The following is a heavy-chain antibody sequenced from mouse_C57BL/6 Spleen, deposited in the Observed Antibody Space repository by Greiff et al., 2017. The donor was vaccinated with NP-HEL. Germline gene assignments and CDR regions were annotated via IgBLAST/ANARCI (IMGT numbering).Heavy chain of an antibody. Sequence: QVQLKQPGAELVKPGASVKLSCKASGYTFTSYWMHWVKQRPGRGLEWIGRIDPNSGGTKYNEKFKSKATLTVDKPSSTAYMQLSSLTSEDSAVYYCARTGSSWYFDVWGTGTTVTVSS. CDR3: ARTGSSWYFDV. CDR2: IDPNSGGT. CDR1: GYTFTSYW. J-gene: IGHJ1*03. V-gene: IGHV1-72*01. D-gene: IGHD1-1*01.